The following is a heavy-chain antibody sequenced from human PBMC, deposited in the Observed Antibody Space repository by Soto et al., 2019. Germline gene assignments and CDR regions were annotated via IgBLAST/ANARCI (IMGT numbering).Heavy chain of an antibody. CDR1: GFTFSDYW. V-gene: IGHV3-74*01. J-gene: IGHJ4*02. CDR2: VKSDGYST. CDR3: ISVPDY. Sequence: EVQLVESGGALVQPGGSLRLACVASGFTFSDYWMHWVRQAPGKGLEWVSRVKSDGYSTSYADSVKGRFTISRDNAKNTLYLEMDSLRVEDTAMYYCISVPDYWGQGTLVTVSS.